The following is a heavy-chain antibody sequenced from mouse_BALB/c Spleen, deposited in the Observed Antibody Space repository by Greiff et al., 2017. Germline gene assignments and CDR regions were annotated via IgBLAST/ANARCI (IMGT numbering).Heavy chain of an antibody. J-gene: IGHJ3*01. CDR3: AGGNYPFAY. CDR1: GFTFSSFG. D-gene: IGHD2-1*01. V-gene: IGHV5-17*02. CDR2: ISSGSSTI. Sequence: EVQLVESGGGLVQPGGSRKLSCAASGFTFSSFGMHWVRQAPEKGLEWVAYISSGSSTIYYADTVKGRFTISRDNPKNTLFLQMTSLRSEDTAMYYCAGGNYPFAYWGQGTLVTVSA.